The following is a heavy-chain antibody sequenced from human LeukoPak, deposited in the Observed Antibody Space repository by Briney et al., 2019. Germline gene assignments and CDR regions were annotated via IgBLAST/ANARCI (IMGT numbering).Heavy chain of an antibody. Sequence: QSGGSLRLSCAASGFTFSSYAMTWVRQAPGKGLEWVSSISRSGDYTYYADSVKGRFTISRDNSKDTLYLQMNSLRAEDTALYYCAKDGDSSGWYGSTDYWGQGTLVTVSS. D-gene: IGHD6-19*01. CDR2: ISRSGDYT. J-gene: IGHJ4*02. CDR1: GFTFSSYA. V-gene: IGHV3-23*01. CDR3: AKDGDSSGWYGSTDY.